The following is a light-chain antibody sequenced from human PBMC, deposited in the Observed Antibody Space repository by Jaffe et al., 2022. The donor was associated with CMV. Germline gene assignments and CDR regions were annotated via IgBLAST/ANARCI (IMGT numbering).Light chain of an antibody. CDR2: SNN. Sequence: QSVLTQPPSASGTPGQRVTISCSGSSSNIGSNTVNWYQHLPGTAPKLLIYSNNQRPSGVPDRFSGSKSGTSASLAISGFQSEDEADYYCAAWDDSLNGFVFGTGTEVTVL. J-gene: IGLJ1*01. CDR1: SSNIGSNT. CDR3: AAWDDSLNGFV. V-gene: IGLV1-44*01.